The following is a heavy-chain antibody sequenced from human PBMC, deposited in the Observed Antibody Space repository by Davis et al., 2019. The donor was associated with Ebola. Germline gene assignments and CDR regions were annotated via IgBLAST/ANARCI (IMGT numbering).Heavy chain of an antibody. CDR2: IYSGGST. J-gene: IGHJ3*02. D-gene: IGHD1-26*01. V-gene: IGHV3-53*01. CDR3: ARWDHSGSYNGAFDI. Sequence: GESLKISCAASGFTVSSNYMSWVRQAPGKGLEWVSVIYSGGSTYYADSVKGRFTISRDNSKNTLYLQMNSLRAEDTAVYYCARWDHSGSYNGAFDIWGQGTMVTVSS. CDR1: GFTVSSNY.